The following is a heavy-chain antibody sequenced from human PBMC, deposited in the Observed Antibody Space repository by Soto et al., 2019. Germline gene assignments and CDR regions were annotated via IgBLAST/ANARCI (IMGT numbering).Heavy chain of an antibody. D-gene: IGHD6-19*01. CDR3: ARGTIAVAGSDY. J-gene: IGHJ4*02. CDR2: ISSSSSYI. Sequence: PGGSLRLSCAASGFTFSSYSMNWVRQAPGKGLEWVSSISSSSSYIYYADSVKGRFTISRDNAKNSLYLQMNSLRAEDTAVYYCARGTIAVAGSDYWGQGTLLTVSS. CDR1: GFTFSSYS. V-gene: IGHV3-21*01.